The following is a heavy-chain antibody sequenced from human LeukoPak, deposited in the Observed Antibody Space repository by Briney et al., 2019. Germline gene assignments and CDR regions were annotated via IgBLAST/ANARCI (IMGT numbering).Heavy chain of an antibody. CDR2: VYPGDSDT. CDR1: GYTFTSHW. D-gene: IGHD6-13*01. V-gene: IGHV5-51*01. Sequence: GESLKISCKGSGYTFTSHWIAWVRQKPGKGLEWMGIVYPGDSDTRYSPPFQGQVTMSADRSISTAYLQWSSLKASDTAMYFCARQASSSSWYSFDYWGQGTLVTVSS. J-gene: IGHJ4*02. CDR3: ARQASSSSWYSFDY.